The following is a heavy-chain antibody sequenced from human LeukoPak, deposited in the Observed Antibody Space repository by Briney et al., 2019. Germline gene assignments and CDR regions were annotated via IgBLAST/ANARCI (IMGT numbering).Heavy chain of an antibody. CDR3: ARDGDITPTDV. V-gene: IGHV3-33*08. D-gene: IGHD2-15*01. Sequence: GGSLRLSCAASGFTFSSWVRQAPGKGLEWVAVIWYDGSNKYYADSVKGRFTISRDNSKNTLYLQMNSLRAEDTAVYYCARDGDITPTDVWGQGTTVTVSS. CDR1: GFTFSS. CDR2: IWYDGSNK. J-gene: IGHJ6*02.